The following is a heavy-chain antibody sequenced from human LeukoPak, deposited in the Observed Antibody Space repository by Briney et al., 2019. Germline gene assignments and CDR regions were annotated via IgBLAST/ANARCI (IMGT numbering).Heavy chain of an antibody. V-gene: IGHV4-61*02. CDR1: GGSISSGSYY. CDR2: IYTSGST. CDR3: ARDRWAGSGSYMERSGAFDI. D-gene: IGHD3-10*01. J-gene: IGHJ3*02. Sequence: SETLSLTCTVSGGSISSGSYYWSWIRQPAGKGLEWIGRIYTSGSTNYNPSLKSRVTISVDTSKNQFSLKLSSVTAAGTAVYYCARDRWAGSGSYMERSGAFDIWGQGTMVTVSS.